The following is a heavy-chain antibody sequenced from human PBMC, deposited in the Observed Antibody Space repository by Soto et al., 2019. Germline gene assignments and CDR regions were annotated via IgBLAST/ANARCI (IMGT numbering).Heavy chain of an antibody. CDR3: ARKDYYDSGMYYFDY. D-gene: IGHD3-22*01. CDR2: INPANGDT. V-gene: IGHV1-3*01. CDR1: GYTFNKYS. J-gene: IGHJ4*02. Sequence: ASVKVSCKTSGYTFNKYSIHWVRQAPGQGLEWMGWINPANGDTGYSQKFQDRVTISRDTSASTAYMELSSLRSEDTAVYYCARKDYYDSGMYYFDYWGQGTLVTVPQ.